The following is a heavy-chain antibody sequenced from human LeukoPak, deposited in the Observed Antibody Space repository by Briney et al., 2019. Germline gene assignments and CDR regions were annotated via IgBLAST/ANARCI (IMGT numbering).Heavy chain of an antibody. D-gene: IGHD3-22*01. J-gene: IGHJ1*01. CDR3: ARDLYYYDSSGLTL. Sequence: GGSLRLSCAASGFTFSSYSMNWVRQAPGKGLEWVSYISSSSSTIYYADSVKGRFTISRDNAKNSLYLQMNSLRAEDTAVYYCARDLYYYDSSGLTLWGQGTLVTVSS. CDR1: GFTFSSYS. CDR2: ISSSSSTI. V-gene: IGHV3-48*01.